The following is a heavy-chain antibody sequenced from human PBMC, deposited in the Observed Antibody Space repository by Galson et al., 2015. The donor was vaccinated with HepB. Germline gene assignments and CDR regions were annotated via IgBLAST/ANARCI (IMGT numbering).Heavy chain of an antibody. J-gene: IGHJ6*02. CDR3: ARGRVTFGWGEDYYYGMDV. V-gene: IGHV3-53*01. CDR2: IYSGGST. CDR1: GFTVSSNY. Sequence: SLRLSCAASGFTVSSNYMSWVRQAPGKGLEWVSVIYSGGSTYYADSVKGRFTISRDNSKNTLYLQMNSLRAEDTAVYYCARGRVTFGWGEDYYYGMDVWGQGTTVTVSS. D-gene: IGHD3-10*01.